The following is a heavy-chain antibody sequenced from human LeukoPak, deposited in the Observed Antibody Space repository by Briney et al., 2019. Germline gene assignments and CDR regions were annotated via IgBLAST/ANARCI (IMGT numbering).Heavy chain of an antibody. CDR2: IYYSGST. D-gene: IGHD1-26*01. V-gene: IGHV4-61*01. CDR3: ARAPSGSYSRFDP. J-gene: IGHJ5*02. CDR1: GGSVSSGSYY. Sequence: PSETLSLTCTVSGGSVSSGSYYWSWIRQPPGKGLEWIGYIYYSGSTNYNPSLKSRVTISVDTSKNQFSLKLTSVTAADTAVYYCARAPSGSYSRFDPWGQGTLVTVSS.